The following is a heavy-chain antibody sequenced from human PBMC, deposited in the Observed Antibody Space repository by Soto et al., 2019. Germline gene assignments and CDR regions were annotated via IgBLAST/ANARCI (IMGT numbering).Heavy chain of an antibody. V-gene: IGHV3-23*01. D-gene: IGHD6-19*01. CDR2: ISGSGGST. Sequence: EVQLLESGGGLVQPGGSLRLSCAASGFTFSNYAMSWVRQAPGKGLEWVSAISGSGGSTYYADSVKGRFTFSRDNSKNTLYLQMNSLRAEDTAVYYCARRPSGWSFDYWGQGTLVTVSS. J-gene: IGHJ4*02. CDR1: GFTFSNYA. CDR3: ARRPSGWSFDY.